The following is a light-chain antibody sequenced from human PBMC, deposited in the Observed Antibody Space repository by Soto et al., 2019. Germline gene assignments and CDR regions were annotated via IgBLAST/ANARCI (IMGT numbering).Light chain of an antibody. CDR2: GAS. CDR1: ENVRTF. V-gene: IGKV3-11*01. CDR3: QQHSHWPPWT. Sequence: EVVLTQSPATLSLSPGERATLSCRASENVRTFVDWYQQKPGQAPRLLIYGASNRATGIPARFSGSGSGTDFTLTISNLEXXDFAVYYCQQHSHWPPWTFGQGTRVEIQ. J-gene: IGKJ1*01.